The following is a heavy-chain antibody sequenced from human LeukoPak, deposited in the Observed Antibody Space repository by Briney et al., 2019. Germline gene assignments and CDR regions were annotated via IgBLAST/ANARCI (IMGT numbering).Heavy chain of an antibody. Sequence: ASVKVSCKAPGYTFTGYYMHWVRQAPGQGLEWMGWINPNSGGTNYAQKFQGRVTMTRDTSISTAYMELSRLRSDDTAVYYCARVGYCSSTSCSGDYWGQGTLVTVSS. J-gene: IGHJ4*02. D-gene: IGHD2-2*01. CDR3: ARVGYCSSTSCSGDY. V-gene: IGHV1-2*02. CDR2: INPNSGGT. CDR1: GYTFTGYY.